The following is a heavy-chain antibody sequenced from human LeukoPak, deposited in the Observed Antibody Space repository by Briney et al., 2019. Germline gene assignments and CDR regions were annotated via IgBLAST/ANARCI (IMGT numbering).Heavy chain of an antibody. Sequence: AETLSLTCSVSGGSLRSDRHNWAWVRQSADKGLEHIGSVDQTGSPYYNPPLKSRVTISVDTSNKQFSLNLTSVTAADTAVYYCTRDLGGYPFFMDVWGKGITVTVSS. CDR3: TRDLGGYPFFMDV. D-gene: IGHD2-15*01. CDR1: GGSLRSDRHN. J-gene: IGHJ6*03. V-gene: IGHV4-39*07. CDR2: VDQTGSP.